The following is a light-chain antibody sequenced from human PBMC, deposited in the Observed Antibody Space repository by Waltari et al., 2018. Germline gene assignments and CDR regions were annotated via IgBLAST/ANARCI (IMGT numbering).Light chain of an antibody. CDR3: SSYTTSNAPGV. V-gene: IGLV2-14*01. J-gene: IGLJ1*01. CDR1: DSDVGAYNF. CDR2: EVS. Sequence: PGQSITISCTGTDSDVGAYNFVSWYRQHPGKAPHLIIYEVSERPPGISDRSSGSKSDNTASLTISGLQADDEAVDYCSSYTTSNAPGVFGTGTKVTVL.